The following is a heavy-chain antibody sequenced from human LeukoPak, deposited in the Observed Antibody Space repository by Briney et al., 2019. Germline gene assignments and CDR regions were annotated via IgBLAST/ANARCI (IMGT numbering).Heavy chain of an antibody. V-gene: IGHV3-21*01. D-gene: IGHD1-14*01. CDR3: ASGMDPYYAY. J-gene: IGHJ4*02. Sequence: PGGSLRLSCAASGFTFSSYSMNWDRQAPGKGLEWVSSISSSSSYIYYADSVKGRFTISRDNAKNSLYLQMSSLRAEDTAVYFCASGMDPYYAYWGQGTLVTVSS. CDR2: ISSSSSYI. CDR1: GFTFSSYS.